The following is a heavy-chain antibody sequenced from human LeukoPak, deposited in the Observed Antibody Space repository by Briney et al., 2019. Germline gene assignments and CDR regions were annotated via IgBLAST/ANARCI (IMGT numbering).Heavy chain of an antibody. V-gene: IGHV3-23*01. CDR1: GFTFSSYA. CDR3: ANGNRCTSPNCLGYYYFYMDV. Sequence: GGSLRLSCAASGFTFSSYAMNWVRQAPGRGLEGVSVFSGSGGTTYYADSVKGRFTISRDNSKNTLYLQMNSLRAEDTAVYYCANGNRCTSPNCLGYYYFYMDVWGKGTTVTVSS. D-gene: IGHD2-8*01. J-gene: IGHJ6*03. CDR2: FSGSGGTT.